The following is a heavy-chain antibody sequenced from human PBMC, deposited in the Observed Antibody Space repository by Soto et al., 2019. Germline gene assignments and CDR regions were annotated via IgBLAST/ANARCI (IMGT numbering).Heavy chain of an antibody. J-gene: IGHJ5*02. Sequence: QVQLQQWGAGLLKPSETLSLTCGVYGGSFSGYYWSWIRQPPGKGLEWIGEINHSGSTNYNPSLKSRVTISVDTSKNQFSLKLSSVTAADTAVYYSARGSGYFWRWFDPWGQGTLVTVSS. CDR2: INHSGST. CDR3: ARGSGYFWRWFDP. D-gene: IGHD3-3*01. V-gene: IGHV4-34*01. CDR1: GGSFSGYY.